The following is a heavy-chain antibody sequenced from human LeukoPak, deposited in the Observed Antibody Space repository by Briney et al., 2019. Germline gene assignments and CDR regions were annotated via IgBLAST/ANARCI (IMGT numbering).Heavy chain of an antibody. CDR1: GFTFSSYW. CDR3: ARARGDGYQWYFDL. J-gene: IGHJ2*01. D-gene: IGHD5-24*01. V-gene: IGHV3-7*01. Sequence: GGSLRLSCAASGFTFSSYWMSWVRQTPGKGLEWVAIILQDGSEKHYVASVKGRFTISRDNAKNSLDLQMNSLRAEDTAMYYCARARGDGYQWYFDLWGRGTLVTVSS. CDR2: ILQDGSEK.